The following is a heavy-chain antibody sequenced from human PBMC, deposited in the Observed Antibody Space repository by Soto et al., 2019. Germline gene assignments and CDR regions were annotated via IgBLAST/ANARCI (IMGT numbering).Heavy chain of an antibody. D-gene: IGHD3-3*01. CDR3: TRDRGAGFLEPYYYYGMDV. V-gene: IGHV3-49*03. CDR2: IRSKAYGGTT. CDR1: GFTFGDYA. Sequence: GGSLRLSWTASGFTFGDYAMSWFRQAPGKGLEWVGSIRSKAYGGTTEYAASVKGRFTISRDDSKSIAYLQMNSLKTEDTAVYYCTRDRGAGFLEPYYYYGMDVWGQGTTVTVSS. J-gene: IGHJ6*02.